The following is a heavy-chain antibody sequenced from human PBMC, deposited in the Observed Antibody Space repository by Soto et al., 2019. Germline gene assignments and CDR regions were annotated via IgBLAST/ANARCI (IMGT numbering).Heavy chain of an antibody. D-gene: IGHD3-16*02. J-gene: IGHJ4*02. CDR2: IDSSGST. CDR3: ASRYLY. CDR1: GDSISNGDYY. Sequence: SETLSLTCTVSGDSISNGDYYWSWIRQPPGRGLEWIGYIDSSGSTYYNPSLKSRLTMSVDMSKNQFSLGLTSATAADTAVYYCASRYLYWGQGLLVTVSS. V-gene: IGHV4-30-4*01.